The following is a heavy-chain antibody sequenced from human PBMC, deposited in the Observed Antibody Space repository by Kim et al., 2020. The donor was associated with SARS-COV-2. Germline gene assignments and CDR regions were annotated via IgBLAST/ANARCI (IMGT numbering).Heavy chain of an antibody. CDR1: GFTFSNAW. Sequence: LSLTCAASGFTFSNAWMSWVRQAPGKGLEWVGRIKSKTDGGTTDYAAPVKGRFTISRDDSKNTLYLQMNSLKTEDTAVYYCTTGSGHRGMDVWGQGTTVTVSS. CDR3: TTGSGHRGMDV. D-gene: IGHD6-19*01. V-gene: IGHV3-15*01. J-gene: IGHJ6*02. CDR2: IKSKTDGGTT.